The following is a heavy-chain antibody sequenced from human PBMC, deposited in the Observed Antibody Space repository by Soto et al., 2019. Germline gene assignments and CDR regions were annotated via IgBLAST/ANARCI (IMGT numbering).Heavy chain of an antibody. CDR1: GDSVSSNSAA. V-gene: IGHV6-1*01. CDR2: TYYKSKWNN. CDR3: TGITWFRGMDV. Sequence: PSQTLSLTCAISGDSVSSNSAAWNLIRQSPSRGLEWLGRTYYKSKWNNDYALSVKSRITINPDTSKNQFSLHLYSVTPEDTAVYYCTGITWFRGMDVWGQGTPVTVSS. D-gene: IGHD3-10*01. J-gene: IGHJ6*02.